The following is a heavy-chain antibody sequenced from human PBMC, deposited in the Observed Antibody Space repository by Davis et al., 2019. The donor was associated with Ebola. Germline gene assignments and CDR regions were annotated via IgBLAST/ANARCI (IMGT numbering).Heavy chain of an antibody. V-gene: IGHV1-69*13. D-gene: IGHD4-11*01. CDR3: ARVTHDYSNYVGNWFDP. CDR1: GGTFSSYA. J-gene: IGHJ5*02. CDR2: IIPIFGTA. Sequence: AASVKVSCKASGGTFSSYAISWVRQAPGQGLEWMGGIIPIFGTANYAQKFQGRVTITADESTSTAYMELSSLRSEDTVVYYCARVTHDYSNYVGNWFDPWGQGTLVTVSS.